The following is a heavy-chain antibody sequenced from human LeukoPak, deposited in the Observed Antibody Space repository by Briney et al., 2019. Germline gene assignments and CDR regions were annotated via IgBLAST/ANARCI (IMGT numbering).Heavy chain of an antibody. CDR1: GFTFNNNW. V-gene: IGHV3-7*01. CDR2: IKQDGSEK. CDR3: ARGSSYSPNWFDP. J-gene: IGHJ5*02. Sequence: GGSLRLSCAASGFTFNNNWMIWVRQAPGKGLEWVTTIKQDGSEKYYVDSVKDRFTVSRDNAKDSLYLQMNSLRAEDTAVYYCARGSSYSPNWFDPWGQGTLVTVSS. D-gene: IGHD1-26*01.